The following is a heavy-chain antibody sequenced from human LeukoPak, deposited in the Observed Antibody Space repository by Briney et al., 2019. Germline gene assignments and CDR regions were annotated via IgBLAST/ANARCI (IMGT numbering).Heavy chain of an antibody. CDR3: AIHPRYCSGGSCYSGGDY. D-gene: IGHD2-15*01. J-gene: IGHJ4*02. CDR2: MNPNSGNT. Sequence: ASVKVSCKASGYTFTSYDINWVRQAPGQGLEWMGWMNPNSGNTGYAQKFQGRVTMTRNTSISTAYMELSSLRSEDTAVYYCAIHPRYCSGGSCYSGGDYWGQGTLVTVSS. CDR1: GYTFTSYD. V-gene: IGHV1-8*01.